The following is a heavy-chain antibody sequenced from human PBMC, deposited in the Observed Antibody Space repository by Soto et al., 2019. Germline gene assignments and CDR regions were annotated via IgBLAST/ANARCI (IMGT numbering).Heavy chain of an antibody. D-gene: IGHD1-20*01. Sequence: EVQLSESGGGLVQPGGSLRLSCAASGFTFSSYAMSWVRQAPGKGLEWFSAVSGSGGSTYYADSVKGRFTISRDNSKDTLYLQMNNLRAEDTAVYYCAKPPDYNWNDYWGQGTLVTVSS. CDR1: GFTFSSYA. CDR3: AKPPDYNWNDY. CDR2: VSGSGGST. J-gene: IGHJ4*02. V-gene: IGHV3-23*01.